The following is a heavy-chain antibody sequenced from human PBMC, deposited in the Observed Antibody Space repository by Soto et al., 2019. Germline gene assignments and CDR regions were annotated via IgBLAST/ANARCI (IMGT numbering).Heavy chain of an antibody. Sequence: PGGSLRLSCAASGFTFNSYSVNWVRQAPGKGLEWVSSISGGSYYIDFADSVKGRFTISRDDVTNSVSLQMDSLRVEDTGIYYCARYDAFKAFDLWGQGTMVTVSS. CDR1: GFTFNSYS. J-gene: IGHJ3*01. V-gene: IGHV3-21*01. CDR2: ISGGSYYI. D-gene: IGHD1-1*01. CDR3: ARYDAFKAFDL.